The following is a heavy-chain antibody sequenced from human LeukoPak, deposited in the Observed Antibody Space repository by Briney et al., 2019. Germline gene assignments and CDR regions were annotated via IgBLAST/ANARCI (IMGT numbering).Heavy chain of an antibody. V-gene: IGHV4-59*08. J-gene: IGHJ3*02. CDR2: IYYSGST. Sequence: SETLSLTCTVSGGSISSYYWSWIRQPPGKGLEWIGYIYYSGSTNYNPSLKSRVTISVDTSKNQFSLKLSSVTAADTAVYYCARHSAVAGTAFDIWGQGTMVTVSS. CDR1: GGSISSYY. CDR3: ARHSAVAGTAFDI. D-gene: IGHD6-19*01.